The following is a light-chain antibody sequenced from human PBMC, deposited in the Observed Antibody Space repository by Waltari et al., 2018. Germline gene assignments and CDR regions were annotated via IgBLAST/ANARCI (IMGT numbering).Light chain of an antibody. CDR3: QQYDNWPPLT. Sequence: EIVMTQSPATLSVSPGERATLSCRASQSFRSNYLAWYQQKPGQAPRLLIYGVSTRATGIPARFSGSGFGTEFTLTISSVQAEGFAVYYCQQYDNWPPLTFGQGTRLEIK. CDR2: GVS. CDR1: QSFRSN. J-gene: IGKJ5*01. V-gene: IGKV3-15*01.